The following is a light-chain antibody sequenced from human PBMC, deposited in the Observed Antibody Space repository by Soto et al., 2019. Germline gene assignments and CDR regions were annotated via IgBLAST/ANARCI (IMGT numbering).Light chain of an antibody. CDR1: QSVSSN. Sequence: EIVMTQSPATLSVSPGERATLSCRASQSVSSNLAWYQQKPGQAPRLLIYGASTRATGIPARFSGSGSGTEFTLTISSLQSEDCAGYYCQQYNNWPPLTFGGGPKVEIK. J-gene: IGKJ4*01. CDR2: GAS. V-gene: IGKV3-15*01. CDR3: QQYNNWPPLT.